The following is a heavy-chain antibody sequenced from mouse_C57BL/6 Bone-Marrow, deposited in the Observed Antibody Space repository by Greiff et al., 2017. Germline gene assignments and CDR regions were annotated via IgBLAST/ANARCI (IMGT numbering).Heavy chain of an antibody. Sequence: EVQRVESEGGLVQPGSSMKLSCTASGFTFSDYYMAWVRQVPEKGLEWVANINYDGSSTYYLDSLKSRFIISRDNAKNILYLQMSSLKSEDTATYYCAREFTTVLATDYAMDYWGQGTSVTVSS. CDR1: GFTFSDYY. D-gene: IGHD1-1*01. CDR2: INYDGSST. V-gene: IGHV5-16*01. CDR3: AREFTTVLATDYAMDY. J-gene: IGHJ4*01.